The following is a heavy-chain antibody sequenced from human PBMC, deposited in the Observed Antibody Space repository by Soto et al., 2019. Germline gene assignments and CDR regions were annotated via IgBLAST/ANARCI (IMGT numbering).Heavy chain of an antibody. CDR2: IKQDGSEK. CDR1: GFTFSSYW. CDR3: ARDPFQHSYGYGYYYYYGMDV. V-gene: IGHV3-7*05. Sequence: GGSLRLSCAASGFTFSSYWMSWVRQAPGKGLEWVANIKQDGSEKYYVDSVKGRFTISRDNAKNSLYLQMNSLRAEDTAVYYCARDPFQHSYGYGYYYYYGMDVWGQGTTVTVSS. J-gene: IGHJ6*02. D-gene: IGHD5-18*01.